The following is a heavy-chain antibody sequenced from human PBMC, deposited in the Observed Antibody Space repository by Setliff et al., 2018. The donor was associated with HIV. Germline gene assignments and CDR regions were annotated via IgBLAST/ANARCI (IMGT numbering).Heavy chain of an antibody. D-gene: IGHD3-3*01. Sequence: PGGSLRLSCEASGFNVEKSGMHWIRQAPGKGLEWVAVMYYDGVATYYADSVKGRFTISRDGSKNMIFLQMTSLRVDDTAVYYCARGRVLEWLLNHWGQGTRVTVSS. CDR1: GFNVEKSG. V-gene: IGHV3-30*12. CDR2: MYYDGVAT. CDR3: ARGRVLEWLLNH. J-gene: IGHJ4*02.